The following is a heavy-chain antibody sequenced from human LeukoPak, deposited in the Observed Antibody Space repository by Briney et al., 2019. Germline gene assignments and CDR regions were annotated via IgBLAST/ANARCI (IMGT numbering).Heavy chain of an antibody. CDR2: INHSGST. CDR1: GGSFSGYY. D-gene: IGHD3-10*01. Sequence: SETLSLTCAVYGGSFSGYYWSWIRQPPGKGLEWIGEINHSGSTNYNPSLKSRATISVDTSKNQFSLKLSSVPAADTAVYYCASAYYGSGSYYKDYWGQGTLVTVSS. J-gene: IGHJ4*02. V-gene: IGHV4-34*01. CDR3: ASAYYGSGSYYKDY.